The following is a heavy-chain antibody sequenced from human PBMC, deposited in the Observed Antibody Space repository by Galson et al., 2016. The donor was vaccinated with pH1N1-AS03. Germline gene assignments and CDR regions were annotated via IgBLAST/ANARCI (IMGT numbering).Heavy chain of an antibody. CDR2: IYSSGSA. CDR3: ARYTYESAAGGYFFDY. V-gene: IGHV4-59*11. CDR1: GGFFGSHS. D-gene: IGHD5-18*01. Sequence: LSLTCTVSGGFFGSHSWSWVRQSPGKGLECIGYIYSSGSAIYNPSFRSRVTISIDTSRNQFSLRVNSVTAADTAVYYCARYTYESAAGGYFFDYWGHGALVTVSS. J-gene: IGHJ4*01.